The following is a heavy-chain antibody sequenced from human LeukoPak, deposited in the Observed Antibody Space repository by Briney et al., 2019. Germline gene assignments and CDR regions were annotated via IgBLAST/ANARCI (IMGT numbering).Heavy chain of an antibody. CDR2: INPNNGNA. CDR3: ARGAWYNSAYTALHYFDY. Sequence: ASVKVSCNASAYTFTSNDINWVRQATGQGLEWMVWINPNNGNAGYAQKFQDKVTMTRDTSTSTAYMELSSLRSEDTAIYHCARGAWYNSAYTALHYFDYWGQGTLVTVSS. J-gene: IGHJ4*02. V-gene: IGHV1-8*01. CDR1: AYTFTSND. D-gene: IGHD6-19*01.